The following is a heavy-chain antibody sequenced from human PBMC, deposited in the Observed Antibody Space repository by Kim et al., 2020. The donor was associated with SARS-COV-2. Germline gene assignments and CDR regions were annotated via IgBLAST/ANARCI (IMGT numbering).Heavy chain of an antibody. Sequence: GGSLRLSCAASGFTFSTYSMNWVRQAPGKGLEWVSSISTSSSYIYYADSAKGRFTISRDNAKSSLFLQMNSLRVEDTGVYYCARFEGFGMDVWAKGTRSP. CDR1: GFTFSTYS. CDR2: ISTSSSYI. J-gene: IGHJ6*02. D-gene: IGHD3-9*01. CDR3: ARFEGFGMDV. V-gene: IGHV3-21*01.